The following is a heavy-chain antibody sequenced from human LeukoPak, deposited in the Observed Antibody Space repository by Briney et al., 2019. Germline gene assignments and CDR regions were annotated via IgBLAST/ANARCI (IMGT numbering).Heavy chain of an antibody. D-gene: IGHD3-10*01. CDR2: IYPGDSDT. V-gene: IGHV5-51*01. CDR3: ARHSVWFGELLYSYYYMDV. Sequence: GESLKVSCKGSGYSFTSYWIGWVRPMPGEGLEWVGIIYPGDSDTRYSPSFQGQVTISADKSISTAYLQWSSLKASDTAMYYCARHSVWFGELLYSYYYMDVWGKGTTVTVSS. J-gene: IGHJ6*03. CDR1: GYSFTSYW.